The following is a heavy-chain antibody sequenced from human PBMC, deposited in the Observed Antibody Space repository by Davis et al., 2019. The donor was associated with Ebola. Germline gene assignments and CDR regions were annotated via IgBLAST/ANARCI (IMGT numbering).Heavy chain of an antibody. J-gene: IGHJ4*02. CDR2: ISAYNGNT. V-gene: IGHV1-18*04. Sequence: AASVKVSCKASGYTFTNYYMHWVRQAPGQGLEWMGWISAYNGNTNYAQKLQGRVTMTTDTSTSTAYMELRSLRSDDTAVYYCARGLQLGIVVVVAAAPFDYWGQGTLVTVSS. CDR1: GYTFTNYY. D-gene: IGHD2-15*01. CDR3: ARGLQLGIVVVVAAAPFDY.